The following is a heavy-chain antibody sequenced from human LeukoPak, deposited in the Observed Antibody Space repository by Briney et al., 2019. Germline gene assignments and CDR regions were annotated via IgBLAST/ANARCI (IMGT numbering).Heavy chain of an antibody. J-gene: IGHJ4*02. V-gene: IGHV3-53*01. CDR2: IYSGGST. CDR1: GFTVSSNY. CDR3: ATPQGDF. Sequence: GGSLRLSCAASGFTVSSNYMSWVRQAPGKGLEWVSVIYSGGSTYYADSVKGRFTISRDNSKNTLSLQMNSLRDDDTAVYYCATPQGDFWGQGTLVTVSS.